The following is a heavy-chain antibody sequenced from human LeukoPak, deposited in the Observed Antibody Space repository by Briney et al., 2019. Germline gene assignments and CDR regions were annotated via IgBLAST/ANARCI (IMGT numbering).Heavy chain of an antibody. D-gene: IGHD1-26*01. CDR2: IKLDGSEK. CDR1: GFTFSSYA. Sequence: PGGSLRLSCAASGFTFSSYAMSWVRQAPGKGLEWVANIKLDGSEKYYVNSVKGRFTISRDNAKNSLNLQMNSLRAEDTAVYYCARETRGSYVPGLDSWGQGTLVTVSS. V-gene: IGHV3-7*01. CDR3: ARETRGSYVPGLDS. J-gene: IGHJ4*02.